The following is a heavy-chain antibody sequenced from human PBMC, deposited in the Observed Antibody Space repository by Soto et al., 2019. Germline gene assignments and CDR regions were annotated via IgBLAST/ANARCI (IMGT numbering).Heavy chain of an antibody. D-gene: IGHD3-10*01. Sequence: QVLLQESGPGLVKPSETLSLTCALSGASISSDNWWTWVRQSPGKGLEWIGEVYHSGGANYNPSLKSRVTISVDRYDNHFSLRLNSVTAADTALYFCARASASSLVRGAVINWGRGTQVTVSS. CDR2: VYHSGGA. CDR3: ARASASSLVRGAVIN. V-gene: IGHV4-4*02. J-gene: IGHJ4*02. CDR1: GASISSDNW.